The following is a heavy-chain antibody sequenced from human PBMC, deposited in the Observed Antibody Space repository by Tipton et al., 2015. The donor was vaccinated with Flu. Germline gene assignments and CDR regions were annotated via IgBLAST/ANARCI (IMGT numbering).Heavy chain of an antibody. V-gene: IGHV4-38-2*02. CDR3: ARRDYSNYVSEPKNWFDS. Sequence: TLSLTCTVSGYSIRSSNYYWGWIRQPPGKGLVWIGNIFHSGNTYHNPSLKSRVTISVDTSKNHFSLKLSSVTAADTAVYYCARRDYSNYVSEPKNWFDSWGQGALVIVSS. CDR1: GYSIRSSNYY. J-gene: IGHJ5*01. CDR2: IFHSGNT. D-gene: IGHD4-11*01.